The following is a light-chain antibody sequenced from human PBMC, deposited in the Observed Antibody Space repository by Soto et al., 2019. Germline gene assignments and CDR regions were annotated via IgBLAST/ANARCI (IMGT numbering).Light chain of an antibody. CDR1: SSGVGAYNF. CDR3: CSYAGNYKYV. CDR2: DVN. J-gene: IGLJ1*01. Sequence: QSVLTQPHSVSGSPGQSVTISCTGTSSGVGAYNFASWYQQRPGTAPRLIIYDVNKRPSGVPDRFSGSKSGNTASLTISGLQAEDEADYYCCSYAGNYKYVFGSGTKVTVL. V-gene: IGLV2-11*01.